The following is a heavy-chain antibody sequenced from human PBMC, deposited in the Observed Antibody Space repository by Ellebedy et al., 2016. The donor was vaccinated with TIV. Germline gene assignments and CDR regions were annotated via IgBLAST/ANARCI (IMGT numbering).Heavy chain of an antibody. D-gene: IGHD5-12*01. J-gene: IGHJ3*02. Sequence: PGGSLRLSCAASGFTFTSYSMNWVRQAPGKGLEWVSSISSSSIYMYYADSVKGRFTISRDIAKTSLYLQMNSLRAEDSAVYYCARGVASIWRAFHIWGQGTMVTVSS. V-gene: IGHV3-21*01. CDR1: GFTFTSYS. CDR3: ARGVASIWRAFHI. CDR2: ISSSSIYM.